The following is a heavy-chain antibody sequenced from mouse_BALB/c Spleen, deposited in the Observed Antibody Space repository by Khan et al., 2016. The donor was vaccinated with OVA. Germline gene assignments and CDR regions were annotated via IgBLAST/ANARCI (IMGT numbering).Heavy chain of an antibody. D-gene: IGHD2-10*01. CDR1: GFAFNSYD. CDR3: ARPSYYGNPWFTY. J-gene: IGHJ3*01. V-gene: IGHV5-9*02. Sequence: EVELVESGGGFVKPGGSLNLSCAASGFAFNSYDMSWVRQTPEKRLEWVATISTGGSYIYYPDSVKGRFTIFRDSARNTLYLQMNSLRSEDTALYYCARPSYYGNPWFTYWGPGTLVTVSA. CDR2: ISTGGSYI.